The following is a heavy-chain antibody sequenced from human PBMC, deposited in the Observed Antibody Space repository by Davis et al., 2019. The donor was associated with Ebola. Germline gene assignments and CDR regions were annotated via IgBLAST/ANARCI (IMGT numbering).Heavy chain of an antibody. Sequence: ASVKVSCKASGYIFSDYYMHWVRQAPGQGLEWMGWINPNSGGTKYAQKFQGRVTMTRDTSIRTAYLEVSSLRSDDTAVYYCAKDRYYGNNPLYYESETWGQGTLVTVSS. CDR1: GYIFSDYY. J-gene: IGHJ5*02. CDR2: INPNSGGT. V-gene: IGHV1-2*02. CDR3: AKDRYYGNNPLYYESET. D-gene: IGHD3-10*01.